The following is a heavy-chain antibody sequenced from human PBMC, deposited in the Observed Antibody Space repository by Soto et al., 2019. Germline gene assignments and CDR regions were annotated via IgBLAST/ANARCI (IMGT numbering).Heavy chain of an antibody. J-gene: IGHJ5*02. Sequence: GGSLRLSCAASGFTFSSYGMHWVRQAPGKGLEWVAVISYDGSNKYYADSVKGRFTISRDNSKNTLYLQMNSLRAEDTAVYYCAKDYLGYCSGGSCWLDPWGQGTLVTVYS. CDR3: AKDYLGYCSGGSCWLDP. V-gene: IGHV3-30*18. CDR2: ISYDGSNK. D-gene: IGHD2-15*01. CDR1: GFTFSSYG.